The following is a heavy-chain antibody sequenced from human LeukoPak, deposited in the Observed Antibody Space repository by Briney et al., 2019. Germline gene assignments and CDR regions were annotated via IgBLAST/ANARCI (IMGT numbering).Heavy chain of an antibody. V-gene: IGHV1-58*02. CDR1: GFTFTSSA. D-gene: IGHD5-12*01. CDR3: AADCRDGYNCGYWYFDL. Sequence: SVKVSCKASGFTFTSSAMQWVRQARGQRLAWIGWIVVGSGNTNYAQKFQERVTITRDMSTSTAYMELSSLRSEDTAVYYCAADCRDGYNCGYWYFDLWGRGTLVTVSS. CDR2: IVVGSGNT. J-gene: IGHJ2*01.